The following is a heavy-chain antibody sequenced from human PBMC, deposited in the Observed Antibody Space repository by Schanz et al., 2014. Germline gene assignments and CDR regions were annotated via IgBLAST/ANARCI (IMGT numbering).Heavy chain of an antibody. CDR2: MNPTTGNR. V-gene: IGHV1-8*01. J-gene: IGHJ4*02. CDR3: AIHYGERPS. CDR1: GYTFTSYD. Sequence: QVQLVQSGAEVKKPGASVKVSCKASGYTFTSYDINWVRQAPGQGLEWMGWMNPTTGNRGYAQNFQGRVTMTRDTSWKTAYMEMTDLKFEDAGLYYCAIHYGERPSWGQGTLIAVSS. D-gene: IGHD4-17*01.